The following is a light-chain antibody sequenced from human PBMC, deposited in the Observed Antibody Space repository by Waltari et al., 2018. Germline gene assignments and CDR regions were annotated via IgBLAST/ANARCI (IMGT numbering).Light chain of an antibody. J-gene: IGLJ2*01. V-gene: IGLV2-8*01. Sequence: QSALTPPPYASGSPGKSVTISCPGTNIDVGVTNYVSWYQQPPVKAPKLMIYEVSKRPSGVPERFSGSKSGNTASLTVSGLQAEDEADYYCSSYAGSNNLVFGGGTKLTVL. CDR1: NIDVGVTNY. CDR2: EVS. CDR3: SSYAGSNNLV.